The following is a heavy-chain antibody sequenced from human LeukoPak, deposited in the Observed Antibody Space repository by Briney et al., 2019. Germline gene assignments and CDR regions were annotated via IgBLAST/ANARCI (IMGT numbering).Heavy chain of an antibody. Sequence: SETLSLTCAVYGGSFSGYSWSWIRQPPGKGLEWIGEINHSGSTNYNPSLKSRVTISVDTSKNQFSLKLSSVTAADTAVYYCARRPMWSLRQYCSSTSCYSWFDPWGQGTLVTVSS. D-gene: IGHD2-2*01. CDR1: GGSFSGYS. V-gene: IGHV4-34*01. CDR2: INHSGST. CDR3: ARRPMWSLRQYCSSTSCYSWFDP. J-gene: IGHJ5*02.